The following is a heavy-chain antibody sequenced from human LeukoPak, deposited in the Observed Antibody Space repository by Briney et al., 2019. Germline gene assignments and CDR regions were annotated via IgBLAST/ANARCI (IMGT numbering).Heavy chain of an antibody. CDR2: ISAYNGNT. V-gene: IGHV1-18*01. J-gene: IGHJ5*02. CDR1: GYTFTSYG. CDR3: ARDGCPNYSSNWCFDP. D-gene: IGHD6-13*01. Sequence: ASVKVSCKASGYTFTSYGITWVRQAPGQRLEWMGWISAYNGNTNYAQKLQGRVTMTTDTSTSTAYMEPRSLRSDDTAVYYCARDGCPNYSSNWCFDPWGQGTLLTVSS.